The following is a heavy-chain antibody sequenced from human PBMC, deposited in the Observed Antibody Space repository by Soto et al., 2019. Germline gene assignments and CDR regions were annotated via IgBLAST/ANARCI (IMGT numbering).Heavy chain of an antibody. J-gene: IGHJ4*02. CDR1: GDSINSNY. V-gene: IGHV4-59*01. D-gene: IGHD6-19*01. CDR2: ITYSGNT. Sequence: KASETLSLTCTVSGDSINSNYWNWIRQPPGKGLEWIGYITYSGNTKYRTSLKSRVTISADTSNNHFSLKLSSVTTADTAVYYCAREGGWSNAVFDYWGQGTLVTVSS. CDR3: AREGGWSNAVFDY.